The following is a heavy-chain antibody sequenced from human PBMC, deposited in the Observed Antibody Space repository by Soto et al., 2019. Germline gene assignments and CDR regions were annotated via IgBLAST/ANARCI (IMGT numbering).Heavy chain of an antibody. Sequence: GGSLRLSCAVPKFTFGDYWMSWVRQAPGKGLEWISNIKQDGSDRNYADSVKGRFINSGDNADNSMYLQMNSLRAEDTAVYYCATLSYGQLRYFDNWGQGTLVTVSS. CDR2: IKQDGSDR. CDR1: KFTFGDYW. J-gene: IGHJ4*02. D-gene: IGHD3-16*02. V-gene: IGHV3-7*01. CDR3: ATLSYGQLRYFDN.